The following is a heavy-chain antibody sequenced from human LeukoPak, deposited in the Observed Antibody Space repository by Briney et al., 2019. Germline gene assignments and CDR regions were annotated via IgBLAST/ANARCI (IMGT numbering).Heavy chain of an antibody. V-gene: IGHV4-34*11. J-gene: IGHJ5*02. CDR3: ASLMGISWFDP. CDR2: IYYSGST. Sequence: SETLSLTCAVYGGSFSGYYWSWIRQPPGKGLEWIGYIYYSGSTNYNPSLKSRVTISVDTSKNQFSLKLSSVTAADTAVYYCASLMGISWFDPWGQGTLVTVSS. D-gene: IGHD2-8*01. CDR1: GGSFSGYY.